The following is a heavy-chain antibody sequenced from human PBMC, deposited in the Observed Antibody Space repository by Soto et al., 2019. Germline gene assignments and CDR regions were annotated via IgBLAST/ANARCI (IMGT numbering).Heavy chain of an antibody. CDR2: IYYSGST. CDR3: AMGLHLGELSLYDY. Sequence: SETLSLTCTVSGGSISSYYWSWIRQPPGKGLEWIGYIYYSGSTYYNPSLKSRVTISVDTSKNQFSLKLSSVTAADTAVYYCAMGLHLGELSLYDYWGQGTLVTVSS. J-gene: IGHJ4*02. V-gene: IGHV4-59*08. D-gene: IGHD3-16*02. CDR1: GGSISSYY.